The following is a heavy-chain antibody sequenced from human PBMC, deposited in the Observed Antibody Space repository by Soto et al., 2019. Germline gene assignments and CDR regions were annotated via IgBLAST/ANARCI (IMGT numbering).Heavy chain of an antibody. D-gene: IGHD2-2*01. CDR2: ISAGGGNT. V-gene: IGHV3-23*01. CDR1: GFTFSTYA. Sequence: GGSLRLSSAASGFTFSTYARSWVRQAQGKGLEWVSGISAGGGNTFYADSVRGRFTISRDNSKNTLDLQMSSLRAEDAALYFCVKHSEYQLLSWFDPSGQGTLVTVSS. CDR3: VKHSEYQLLSWFDP. J-gene: IGHJ5*02.